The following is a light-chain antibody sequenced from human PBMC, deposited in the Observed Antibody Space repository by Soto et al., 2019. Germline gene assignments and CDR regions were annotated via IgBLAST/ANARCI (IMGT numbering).Light chain of an antibody. V-gene: IGKV1-12*01. J-gene: IGKJ2*01. CDR3: QQTNSAPYT. Sequence: DIQMTQSPSSVSASVGDRVTITCRASQDISSWLTWYQQKPGKAPKSLIYAASSLQSGVPARFSGSGSGTDFSLTISSLQPEDFATYYCQQTNSAPYTFXQGTKVDIK. CDR2: AAS. CDR1: QDISSW.